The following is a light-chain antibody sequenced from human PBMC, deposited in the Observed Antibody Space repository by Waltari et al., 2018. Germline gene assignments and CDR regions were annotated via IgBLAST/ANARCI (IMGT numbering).Light chain of an antibody. Sequence: QSALTQPASVSGSPGQSLTISCTGTRRDVGGYNYVSWYQQHPGKAPKLMIYEVSNRPSGVSNRFSGSKSGNTASLTISGLQAEDEADYYCSSYTSSSTQVFGGGTKLTVL. CDR1: RRDVGGYNY. V-gene: IGLV2-14*01. CDR3: SSYTSSSTQV. J-gene: IGLJ2*01. CDR2: EVS.